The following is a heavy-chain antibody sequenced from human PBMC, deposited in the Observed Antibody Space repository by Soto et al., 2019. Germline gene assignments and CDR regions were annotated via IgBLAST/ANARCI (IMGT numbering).Heavy chain of an antibody. D-gene: IGHD6-6*01. V-gene: IGHV2-5*02. CDR1: EFSLSTIGVG. CDR3: AHRRPGGSSNWFDP. Sequence: SGPTLVNPTQTFTLTCPFSEFSLSTIGVGVGWIREPQGKALEWFALSCWDDDKRYSPSLKSRGTITKDNAKQQVVLTMPNMDPVDTATYYCAHRRPGGSSNWFDPWGQGTLVTV. CDR2: SCWDDDK. J-gene: IGHJ5*02.